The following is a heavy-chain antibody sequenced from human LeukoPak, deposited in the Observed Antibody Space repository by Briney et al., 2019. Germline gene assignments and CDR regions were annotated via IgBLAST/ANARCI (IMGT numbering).Heavy chain of an antibody. CDR3: ARESF. Sequence: GRSLRLSCAASGFTFSSYGMHWVRQAPGKGLEWVAVISYDGSNKYYADSVKGRFTISRDNSKNTLYLQMNSLRAEDTAVYYCARESFWGQGTLVTVSS. V-gene: IGHV3-30*03. J-gene: IGHJ4*02. CDR1: GFTFSSYG. CDR2: ISYDGSNK.